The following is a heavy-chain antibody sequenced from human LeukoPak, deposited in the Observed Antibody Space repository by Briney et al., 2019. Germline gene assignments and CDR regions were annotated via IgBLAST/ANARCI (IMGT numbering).Heavy chain of an antibody. J-gene: IGHJ1*01. D-gene: IGHD4-23*01. CDR1: GVIFSNAW. V-gene: IGHV3-15*01. CDR2: IKSKTDGGTT. Sequence: PGGSLRLSCAASGVIFSNAWMSWVRQAPGKGLEWVGRIKSKTDGGTTDYAALVEARFTISRDDSKNTVYLQMNSLKTEDTAVYYCARSSDYGGLGFFQHWGQGTLVTVSS. CDR3: ARSSDYGGLGFFQH.